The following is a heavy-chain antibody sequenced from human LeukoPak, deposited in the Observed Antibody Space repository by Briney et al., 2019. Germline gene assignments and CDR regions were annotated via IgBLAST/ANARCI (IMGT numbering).Heavy chain of an antibody. D-gene: IGHD4-11*01. CDR1: GYTFTGYY. Sequence: ASVKVSCKASGYTFTGYYMHWVRPAPGQGLAWMGWINPNSGGTNYAQKFQGRVTMTRDTSISTAYMELSRLRSDDTAVYYCARGRFGNYAFMFVYWGQGTLVTVSS. V-gene: IGHV1-2*02. J-gene: IGHJ4*02. CDR2: INPNSGGT. CDR3: ARGRFGNYAFMFVY.